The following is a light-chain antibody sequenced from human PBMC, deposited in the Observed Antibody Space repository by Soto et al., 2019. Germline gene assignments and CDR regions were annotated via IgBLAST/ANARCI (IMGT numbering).Light chain of an antibody. CDR3: CSHAGSHVI. V-gene: IGLV2-23*02. CDR2: EVS. CDR1: TSDVGTYKF. Sequence: QSVLTQPASVSGSPGQSITLSCTGTTSDVGTYKFVSWYQQHPGIAPKLMIYEVSERPSGVSNRFSGSKSGNTASLTISGLQAEDEADYYCCSHAGSHVIFGGGTKLTVL. J-gene: IGLJ2*01.